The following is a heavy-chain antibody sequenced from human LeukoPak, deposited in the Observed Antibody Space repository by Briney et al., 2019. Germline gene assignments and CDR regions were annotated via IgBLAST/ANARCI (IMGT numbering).Heavy chain of an antibody. CDR3: ARDVSRDISCYTG. J-gene: IGHJ4*02. V-gene: IGHV3-21*01. Sequence: GGSLRLACAASGFGISSASMNRLLQDSGKGLEWIFSFCCSGKYIYYADTMKGRFTISRDNAKNSVYLQMNSLRAEDTAVYHCARDVSRDISCYTGWGQGTLVTVSS. D-gene: IGHD2-2*02. CDR1: GFGISSAS. CDR2: FCCSGKYI.